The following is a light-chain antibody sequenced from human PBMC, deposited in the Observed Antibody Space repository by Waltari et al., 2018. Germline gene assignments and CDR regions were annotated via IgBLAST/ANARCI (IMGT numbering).Light chain of an antibody. Sequence: DIQMTQSPSTLSASVVDRVTITCRASQSIGSWLAWYQQKPGKAPKLLIYQASNLESGVPSRFSGSGSGTEFTLTISSLQPDDFATYCCQQYSSYSTFGQGTKVEI. CDR3: QQYSSYST. J-gene: IGKJ2*01. CDR1: QSIGSW. CDR2: QAS. V-gene: IGKV1-5*03.